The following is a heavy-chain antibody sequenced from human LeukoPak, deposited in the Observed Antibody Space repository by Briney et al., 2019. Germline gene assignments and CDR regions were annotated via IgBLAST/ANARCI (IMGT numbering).Heavy chain of an antibody. V-gene: IGHV3-74*01. J-gene: IGHJ5*02. Sequence: GGSLRLSCEASGFTFSSYWMHWVRKAPGKGLVWVSRINSDGSSTNYADSVKGRFTISRDNAKNTLYLQMNSLRAEDTAVYYCARGSRYYYDSHLDPWGQGTLVTVSS. CDR3: ARGSRYYYDSHLDP. CDR1: GFTFSSYW. CDR2: INSDGSST. D-gene: IGHD3-22*01.